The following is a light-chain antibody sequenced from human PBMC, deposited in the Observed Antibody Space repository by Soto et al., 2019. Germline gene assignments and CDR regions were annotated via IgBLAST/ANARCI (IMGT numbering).Light chain of an antibody. V-gene: IGLV2-14*01. CDR2: EVS. Sequence: QSALTQPASVSGSPGQSVTISCAGTNTDVGGYNYVSWYQHHPGKAPKLLISEVSNRPSGISSRFSGSKSGNTASLIISGLQAEDEADYYCCSYTSSTTPLFGGGTKLTVL. CDR1: NTDVGGYNY. J-gene: IGLJ2*01. CDR3: CSYTSSTTPL.